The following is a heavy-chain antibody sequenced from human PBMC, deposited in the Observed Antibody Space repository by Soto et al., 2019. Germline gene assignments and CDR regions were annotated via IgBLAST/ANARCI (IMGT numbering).Heavy chain of an antibody. J-gene: IGHJ5*02. V-gene: IGHV4-30-4*01. Sequence: SETLSLTCTVSGGSISSSDYCWSWNRQPPGKGLEWIGYIYYSGSTYYNPSLKSRVTISVDTSKNQFSLRLSSVTAADTAVYYCARERPDGCRLDPWGQGTLVTVSS. CDR2: IYYSGST. CDR3: ARERPDGCRLDP. D-gene: IGHD6-19*01. CDR1: GGSISSSDYC.